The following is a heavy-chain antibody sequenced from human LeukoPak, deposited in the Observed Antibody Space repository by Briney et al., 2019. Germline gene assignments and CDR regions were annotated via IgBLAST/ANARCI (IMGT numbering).Heavy chain of an antibody. CDR3: AKDIAAVAGTTSNFQH. Sequence: GGSLRLSCAASGFTFDDYAIHWVRQAPGKGLEWVSLISWDGGSTYYADSVKGRFTISRDNSKNSLYLQMNSLRAEDTALYYCAKDIAAVAGTTSNFQHWGQGTLVTVSS. CDR1: GFTFDDYA. CDR2: ISWDGGST. J-gene: IGHJ1*01. D-gene: IGHD6-19*01. V-gene: IGHV3-43D*03.